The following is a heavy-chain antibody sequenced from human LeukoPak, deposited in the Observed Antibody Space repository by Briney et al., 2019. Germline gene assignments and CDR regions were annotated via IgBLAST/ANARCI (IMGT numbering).Heavy chain of an antibody. J-gene: IGHJ3*02. CDR1: GGSISSSSHY. D-gene: IGHD1-1*01. V-gene: IGHV4-39*01. Sequence: SETLSLTCTVSGGSISSSSHYWGWIRQPPGKGLEWIGSIYYSGSTYYNPSLKSRVTISVDTSKNQFSLKLSSVTAADTAVYYCARHNDPGHAFDIWGQGTMVIVSS. CDR3: ARHNDPGHAFDI. CDR2: IYYSGST.